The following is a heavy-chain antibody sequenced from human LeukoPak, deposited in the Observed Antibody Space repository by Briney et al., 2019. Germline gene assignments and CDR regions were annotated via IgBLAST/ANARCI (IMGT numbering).Heavy chain of an antibody. CDR3: ASRCWNYDGYFCC. V-gene: IGHV3-23*01. D-gene: IGHD1-7*01. Sequence: GGSLRLSCAASGLTISSNAMSWVRQAPGKGLEWVAGINGSGGSTYYAASVKGRFTIARANSRNSLYLQMNSMRADDTALYYRASRCWNYDGYFCCWGTRTMVTVA. CDR2: INGSGGST. CDR1: GLTISSNA. J-gene: IGHJ4*02.